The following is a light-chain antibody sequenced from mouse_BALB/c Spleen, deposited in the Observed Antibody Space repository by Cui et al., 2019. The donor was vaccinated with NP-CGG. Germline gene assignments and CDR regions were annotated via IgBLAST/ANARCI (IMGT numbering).Light chain of an antibody. J-gene: IGLJ1*01. CDR2: GTN. CDR1: TGAVTTNNY. V-gene: IGLV1*01. CDR3: ALWYSNHWV. Sequence: QAVVTQESALTTSPGETVTLTCRSSTGAVTTNNYANWVQEKPDHLFTGLIGGTNNRAPGVPARFSGFLIGDKAALTITGAQTEDEAIYFCALWYSNHWVFGGGTTLTVL.